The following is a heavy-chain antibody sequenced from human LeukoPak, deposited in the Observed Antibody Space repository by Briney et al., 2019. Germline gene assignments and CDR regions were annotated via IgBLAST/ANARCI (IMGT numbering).Heavy chain of an antibody. V-gene: IGHV1-46*01. J-gene: IGHJ4*02. Sequence: ASVKVSCKASGYTFTSYYMHWVRQAPGQGLEWMGIINPSGGSTSYAQKFQGRVTMTRDTSTSTVYMELSSLRSEDTAVYYCARAMSLRYFDWQAGECNYWGQGTLVTVSS. CDR3: ARAMSLRYFDWQAGECNY. D-gene: IGHD3-9*01. CDR2: INPSGGST. CDR1: GYTFTSYY.